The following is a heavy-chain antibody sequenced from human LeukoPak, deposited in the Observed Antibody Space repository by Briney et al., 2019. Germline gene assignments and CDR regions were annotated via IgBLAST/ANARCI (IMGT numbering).Heavy chain of an antibody. CDR3: ASTVVSTDKIPFDY. D-gene: IGHD2-15*01. CDR2: IYSGGST. V-gene: IGHV3-53*01. J-gene: IGHJ4*02. CDR1: GFTVSTTY. Sequence: GGSLRLSCAASGFTVSTTYMSWVRQAPGKGLEWVSVIYSGGSTYYSDSVKGRFTTSRDNSKNTLYLQMNSLRVEDTAVYYCASTVVSTDKIPFDYWGQGTLVTVSS.